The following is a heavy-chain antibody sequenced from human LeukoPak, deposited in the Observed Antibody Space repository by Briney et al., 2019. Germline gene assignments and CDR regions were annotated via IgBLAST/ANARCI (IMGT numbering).Heavy chain of an antibody. Sequence: SETLSLTCTVSGYSISSGYYWGWIRQPPGKGLEWIGSIYHTGSTYYNPSLKSRVTISVDTSKNQFSLKLSSVTAADTAVYCCARAFIGYCSGGSCYPNWFDPWGQGTLVTVSS. D-gene: IGHD2-15*01. J-gene: IGHJ5*02. CDR1: GYSISSGYY. CDR2: IYHTGST. CDR3: ARAFIGYCSGGSCYPNWFDP. V-gene: IGHV4-38-2*02.